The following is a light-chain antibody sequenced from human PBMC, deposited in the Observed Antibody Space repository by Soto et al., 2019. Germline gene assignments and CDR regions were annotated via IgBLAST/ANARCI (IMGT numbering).Light chain of an antibody. CDR1: QSVSSY. J-gene: IGKJ2*01. V-gene: IGKV3-11*01. Sequence: ESVLTQSPATLSLSPGERATLSCRASQSVSSYLAWYQQKPGQAPRFLIYDASNRATGIPARFSGSGSGTDFTLTISSLEPEDFAVYYCQQRSNWPTFGQGTKLEIK. CDR3: QQRSNWPT. CDR2: DAS.